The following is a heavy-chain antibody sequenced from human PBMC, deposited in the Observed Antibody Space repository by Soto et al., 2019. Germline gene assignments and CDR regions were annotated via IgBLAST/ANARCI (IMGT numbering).Heavy chain of an antibody. Sequence: SETMSLTCTVSGGSISSYYGSWIRQPPGKGLEWIGYIYYSGSTNYNPSLKSRVTISVDTSKNQFSLKLSSVTAADTAVYYCARANPKVTGFDYWGQGTLVTVSS. J-gene: IGHJ4*02. V-gene: IGHV4-59*01. D-gene: IGHD4-4*01. CDR2: IYYSGST. CDR1: GGSISSYY. CDR3: ARANPKVTGFDY.